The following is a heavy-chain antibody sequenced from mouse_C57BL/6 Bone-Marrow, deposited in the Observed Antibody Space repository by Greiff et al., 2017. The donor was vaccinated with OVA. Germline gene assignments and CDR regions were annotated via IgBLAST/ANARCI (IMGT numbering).Heavy chain of an antibody. CDR2: ISSGSSTI. CDR3: ARGGYTWYFDV. Sequence: EVKLMESGGGLVKPGGSLKLSCAASGFTFSDYGMHWVRQAPEKGLEWVAYISSGSSTIYYADTVKGGFTISRDNAKNTLFLQMTSLRSEDTAMYYCARGGYTWYFDVWGTGTTVTVSS. D-gene: IGHD2-2*01. J-gene: IGHJ1*03. V-gene: IGHV5-17*01. CDR1: GFTFSDYG.